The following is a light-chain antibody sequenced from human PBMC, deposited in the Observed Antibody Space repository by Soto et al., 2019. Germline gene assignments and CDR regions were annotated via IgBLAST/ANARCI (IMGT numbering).Light chain of an antibody. J-gene: IGKJ5*01. V-gene: IGKV3-20*01. Sequence: IVMTQSPATLAVSTGEGATLSXRASQSFSLNLAWYQQEPVXXTRIXXXAQXNRATGIPESFTGSGSGKDFTLTISRLEPEDFAVFYCRHYGSSPLSTFGRGTRLEIK. CDR3: RHYGSSPLST. CDR1: QSFSLN. CDR2: AQX.